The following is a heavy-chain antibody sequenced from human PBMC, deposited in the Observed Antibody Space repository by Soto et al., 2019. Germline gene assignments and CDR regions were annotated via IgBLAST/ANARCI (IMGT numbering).Heavy chain of an antibody. CDR3: ARKGGYYDVLSGYPEALDI. CDR1: GFTFSSYA. V-gene: IGHV3-23*01. Sequence: PGGSLRLSCAASGFTFSSYAMTWVRQAPGKGLEWVSRISGSGDSDYYADSVKGRFSISRDNSKNTLYLQMTSLRAEDTAVYFCARKGGYYDVLSGYPEALDIWGQGTLVTVSS. J-gene: IGHJ3*02. CDR2: ISGSGDSD. D-gene: IGHD3-3*01.